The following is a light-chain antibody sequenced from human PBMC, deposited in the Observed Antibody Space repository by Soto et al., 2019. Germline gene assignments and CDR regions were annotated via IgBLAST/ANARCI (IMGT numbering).Light chain of an antibody. CDR1: QSLGSN. J-gene: IGKJ4*01. V-gene: IGKV3-15*01. Sequence: EIVMTQSPATLSVSPGERATLSCRASQSLGSNLAWYQQMPGQAPRLLIYGASTRATGIPARFSGSGSGTEFTLTISRRQSEDFAVYDCQQYKNCSPLTFGGGKKVEIK. CDR3: QQYKNCSPLT. CDR2: GAS.